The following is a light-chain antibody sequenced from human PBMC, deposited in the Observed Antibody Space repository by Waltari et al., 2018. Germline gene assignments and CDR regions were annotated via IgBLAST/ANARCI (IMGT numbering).Light chain of an antibody. Sequence: EIVLTQSPATLSLSPGERATLSCRASQSVSSYLAWYQQKPGQAPRLLIYDASNRATGSSARFSGSGSGTDFTLTINSVEPEDFAVYYCQQRSNWPPWTFGQGTKVEIK. CDR2: DAS. CDR3: QQRSNWPPWT. V-gene: IGKV3-11*01. J-gene: IGKJ1*01. CDR1: QSVSSY.